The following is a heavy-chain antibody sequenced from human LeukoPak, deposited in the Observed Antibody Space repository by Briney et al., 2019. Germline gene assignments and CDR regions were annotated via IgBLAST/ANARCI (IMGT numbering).Heavy chain of an antibody. Sequence: GGSLRLSCAASGFTFDTYWMSWVRQAPGKRLEWVANIKQDGSEKDYVDSVKGRFTISRDNAKNSLYLEMNNLRAEDTGVYYCARGDTQSKYRQFDSWGQGSLVIVSS. CDR3: ARGDTQSKYRQFDS. CDR2: IKQDGSEK. D-gene: IGHD3-16*02. J-gene: IGHJ4*02. CDR1: GFTFDTYW. V-gene: IGHV3-7*04.